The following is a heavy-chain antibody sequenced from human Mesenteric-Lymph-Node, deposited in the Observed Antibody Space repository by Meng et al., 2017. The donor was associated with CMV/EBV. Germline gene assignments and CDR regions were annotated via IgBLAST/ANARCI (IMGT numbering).Heavy chain of an antibody. J-gene: IGHJ4*02. CDR2: INPSGGVT. Sequence: ASGYPFTPYYLHWVRQAPGQGLEWMGIINPSGGVTNYAQKFQGRVTMTTDTSTSTVYMELSSLRSEDTAVYYCARVDYSDSTGYYDYWGQGTLVTVSS. CDR1: GYPFTPYY. V-gene: IGHV1-46*01. CDR3: ARVDYSDSTGYYDY. D-gene: IGHD3-22*01.